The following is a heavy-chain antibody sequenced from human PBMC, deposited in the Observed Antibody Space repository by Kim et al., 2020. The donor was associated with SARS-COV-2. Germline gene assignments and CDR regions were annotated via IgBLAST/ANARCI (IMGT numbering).Heavy chain of an antibody. V-gene: IGHV1-8*01. Sequence: ASVKVSCKASGYTFTSYDINWVRQATGQGLEWMGWMNPNSGNTGYAQKFQGRVTMTRNTSISTAYMELSSLRSEDTAVYYCARGLRYSSGWYGENWFDPWGQGTLVTVSS. D-gene: IGHD6-19*01. CDR2: MNPNSGNT. CDR1: GYTFTSYD. CDR3: ARGLRYSSGWYGENWFDP. J-gene: IGHJ5*02.